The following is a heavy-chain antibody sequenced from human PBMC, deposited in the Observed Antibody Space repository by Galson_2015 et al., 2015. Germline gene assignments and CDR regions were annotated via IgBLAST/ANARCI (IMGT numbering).Heavy chain of an antibody. CDR2: IKQDGSEK. CDR3: AREYGAERAVRSIAVAGTAPGY. D-gene: IGHD6-19*01. J-gene: IGHJ4*02. V-gene: IGHV3-7*01. Sequence: SLRLSCAASGFTFSSYWMSWVRQAPGKGLEWVANIKQDGSEKYYVDSVKGRFTISRDNAKNSLYLQMNSLRAEDTAVYYCAREYGAERAVRSIAVAGTAPGYWGQGTLVTVSS. CDR1: GFTFSSYW.